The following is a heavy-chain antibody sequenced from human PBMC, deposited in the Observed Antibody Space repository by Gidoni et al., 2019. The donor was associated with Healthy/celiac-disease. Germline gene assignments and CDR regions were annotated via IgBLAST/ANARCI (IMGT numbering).Heavy chain of an antibody. Sequence: EVQLLESGGGLVQPGGSLSLSCAASGFTFSSYAMSWVRQAPGKGLEGVSAISGSGGSTYYADSGKGRFTISRDNSKNTLYLQMNSLRAEDTAIYYCAKDKGHSSGWFFFDYWGQGTLVTVSS. J-gene: IGHJ4*02. D-gene: IGHD6-19*01. CDR1: GFTFSSYA. V-gene: IGHV3-23*01. CDR2: ISGSGGST. CDR3: AKDKGHSSGWFFFDY.